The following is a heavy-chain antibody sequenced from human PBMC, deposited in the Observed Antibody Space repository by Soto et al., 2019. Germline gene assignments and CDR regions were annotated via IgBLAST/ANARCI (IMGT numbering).Heavy chain of an antibody. CDR1: GFTFSSYA. D-gene: IGHD1-26*01. J-gene: IGHJ4*02. CDR2: ISYDGSNK. CDR3: AREAGSYRNYCDY. V-gene: IGHV3-30-3*01. Sequence: GGSLRLSCAASGFTFSSYAMHWVRQAPGKGLEWVAVISYDGSNKYYADSVKGRFTISRDNSKNTLYLQMNSLRAEDTAVYYCAREAGSYRNYCDYWGQGTLVTVSS.